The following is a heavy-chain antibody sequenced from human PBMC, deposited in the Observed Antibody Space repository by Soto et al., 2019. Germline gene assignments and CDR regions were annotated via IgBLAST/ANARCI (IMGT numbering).Heavy chain of an antibody. CDR2: ISYDGVNK. Sequence: GGSLRLSCAASGFTFSTYGMHWVRQAPGKGLEWVAVISYDGVNKYYADSVKGRFTISRDNAKNSLYLQMNSLRAEDTAVYYCARDYSSYGPFDYWGQGTLVTVSS. D-gene: IGHD5-18*01. V-gene: IGHV3-30*03. J-gene: IGHJ4*02. CDR1: GFTFSTYG. CDR3: ARDYSSYGPFDY.